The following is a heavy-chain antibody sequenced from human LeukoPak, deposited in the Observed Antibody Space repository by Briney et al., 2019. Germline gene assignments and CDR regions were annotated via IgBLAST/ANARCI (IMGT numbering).Heavy chain of an antibody. J-gene: IGHJ4*02. D-gene: IGHD7-27*01. V-gene: IGHV4-59*01. CDR1: GGSISSYY. CDR3: ARGDWGSYYFDY. CDR2: IYYSGST. Sequence: SETLSLTCTVSGGSISSYYWSWIRQHPGKGLEWIGYIYYSGSTNYNPSLKSRVTISVDTSKNQLSLKLSSVTAADTAVYYCARGDWGSYYFDYWGQGTLVTVSS.